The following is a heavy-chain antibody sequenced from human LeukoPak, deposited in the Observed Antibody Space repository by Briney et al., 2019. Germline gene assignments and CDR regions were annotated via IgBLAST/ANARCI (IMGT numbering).Heavy chain of an antibody. V-gene: IGHV3-30*04. CDR2: ISYDGSNK. J-gene: IGHJ4*02. CDR3: ARDSIAAAGMGNY. CDR1: GFTFSSYA. D-gene: IGHD6-13*01. Sequence: GRSLRLSCAASGFTFSSYAMHWVRQAPGKGLEWVAVISYDGSNKYYADSVKGRFTISRDNSKNTLYLQMNSLRAEDTAVYYCARDSIAAAGMGNYWGQGTLVTVSS.